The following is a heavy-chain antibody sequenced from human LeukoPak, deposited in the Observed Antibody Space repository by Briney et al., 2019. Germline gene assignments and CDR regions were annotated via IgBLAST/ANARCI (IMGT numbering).Heavy chain of an antibody. Sequence: ASVKVSCMTSGYTFTGYYMHWVRQAPGQGLEWMGWINPNSGGTNYPQKFQGRVTMTRDTSITTAYMELSSLRSDDTAVYYCARAGVRYYYDSSGYYLDFDFWGQGTLDTVSS. D-gene: IGHD3-22*01. J-gene: IGHJ4*02. CDR2: INPNSGGT. V-gene: IGHV1-2*02. CDR3: ARAGVRYYYDSSGYYLDFDF. CDR1: GYTFTGYY.